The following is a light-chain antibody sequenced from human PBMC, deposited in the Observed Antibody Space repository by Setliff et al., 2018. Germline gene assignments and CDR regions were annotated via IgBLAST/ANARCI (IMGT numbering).Light chain of an antibody. CDR3: CSYAGSSLYV. CDR2: EVS. Sequence: LTQPASVSGSPGQSITISCTGTSSDVGSYNLVSWYQQHPGKAPKLMIYEVSKRPSGVSNRFSGSKSGNTASLTISGLQAEDEADYYCCSYAGSSLYVFGTGTKVTVL. V-gene: IGLV2-23*02. J-gene: IGLJ1*01. CDR1: SSDVGSYNL.